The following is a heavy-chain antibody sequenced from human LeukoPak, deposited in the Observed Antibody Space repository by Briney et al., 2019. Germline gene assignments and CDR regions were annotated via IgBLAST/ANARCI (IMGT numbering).Heavy chain of an antibody. CDR1: GGSLSSYY. CDR3: ARVSKAAAGTFDY. Sequence: PSETLSLTCTVSGGSLSSYYWSWIRQPPGKGLEWIGYIYYSGSTNYNPSLKSRVTISVDTSKSQFSLKLSSVTAADTAVYYCARVSKAAAGTFDYWGQGTLVTVSS. CDR2: IYYSGST. J-gene: IGHJ4*02. V-gene: IGHV4-59*01. D-gene: IGHD6-13*01.